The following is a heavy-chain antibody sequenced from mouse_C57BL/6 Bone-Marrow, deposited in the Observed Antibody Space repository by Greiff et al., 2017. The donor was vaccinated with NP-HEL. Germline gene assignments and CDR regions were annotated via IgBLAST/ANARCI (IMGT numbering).Heavy chain of an antibody. CDR2: INPSTGGT. CDR1: GYSFTGYY. CDR3: ARTLYFDY. V-gene: IGHV1-42*01. J-gene: IGHJ2*01. Sequence: EVQLQQSGPELVKPGASVKLSCKASGYSFTGYYMNWVKQSPEKSLEWIGEINPSTGGTTYNQKFKAKATLTVDKSSSTAYMQLKSLTSEDSAVYYCARTLYFDYWGQGTTLTVSS.